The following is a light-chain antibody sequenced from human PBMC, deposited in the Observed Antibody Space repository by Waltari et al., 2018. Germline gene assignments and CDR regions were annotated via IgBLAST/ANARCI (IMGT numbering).Light chain of an antibody. J-gene: IGKJ2*01. CDR3: QQCYSFPYT. V-gene: IGKV4-1*01. CDR1: QSVFSSSNNKNY. Sequence: DIVMTQSQDSLAVSLGERATINCKSSQSVFSSSNNKNYLGWYQQKPGKPPKLLTSWASTLETWVPERFCGSGAGTDFTLTISILQSEDVAFYYCQQCYSFPYTFGQGTQLEIK. CDR2: WAS.